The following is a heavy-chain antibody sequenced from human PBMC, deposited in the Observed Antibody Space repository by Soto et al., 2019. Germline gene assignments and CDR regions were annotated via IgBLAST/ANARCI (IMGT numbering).Heavy chain of an antibody. Sequence: QKQLVQSGPEVKKPGTSVKVSCKASGFTFPSSTVQWVRQARGQRLEWIGWIVVGSGNTNYAQKFQERVTITRDMSTSTAYMELSSLRSEDTAVYYCAVLRWGVAVANTGTMDVWGQGTTVTVSS. V-gene: IGHV1-58*01. CDR1: GFTFPSST. CDR3: AVLRWGVAVANTGTMDV. D-gene: IGHD6-19*01. CDR2: IVVGSGNT. J-gene: IGHJ6*02.